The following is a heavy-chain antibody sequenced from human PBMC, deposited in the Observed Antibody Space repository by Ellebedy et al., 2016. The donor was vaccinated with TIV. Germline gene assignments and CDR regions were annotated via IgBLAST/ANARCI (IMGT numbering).Heavy chain of an antibody. Sequence: GESLKISXAASGFFVTDSYMSWVRQAPGKGLEWVAAIYRGGSTFYADSVAGRFTISRHKSKNTLFLQMKSLRPEDTAVYFCARLEIVAEPVPDPVDIWGQGTMVTVSS. CDR1: GFFVTDSY. J-gene: IGHJ3*02. D-gene: IGHD2/OR15-2a*01. V-gene: IGHV3-53*04. CDR3: ARLEIVAEPVPDPVDI. CDR2: IYRGGST.